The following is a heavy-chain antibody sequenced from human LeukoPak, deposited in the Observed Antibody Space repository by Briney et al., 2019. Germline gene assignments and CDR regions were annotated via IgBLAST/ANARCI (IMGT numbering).Heavy chain of an antibody. Sequence: SETLSLTCTVSGGSISSYHWSWIRQPPGKGLEWIGYIYYSGSTNYNPSLKSRVTISVDTSKNQFSLKLSSVTAADTAVYYCARDLTMVRGVSYYYYGMDVWGQGTTVTVSS. CDR3: ARDLTMVRGVSYYYYGMDV. CDR2: IYYSGST. J-gene: IGHJ6*02. V-gene: IGHV4-59*01. D-gene: IGHD3-10*01. CDR1: GGSISSYH.